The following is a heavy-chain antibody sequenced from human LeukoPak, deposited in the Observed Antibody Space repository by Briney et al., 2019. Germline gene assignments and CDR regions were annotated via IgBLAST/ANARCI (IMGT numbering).Heavy chain of an antibody. CDR2: IWYDGSNK. CDR1: GFTFSSYG. Sequence: GGSLRLSCAASGFTFSSYGMHWVRQAPGKGLEWVAVIWYDGSNKYYADSVKGRFTISRDNAKNSLYLQMNSLRAEDTAVYYCAKGSSSGWYGEGAFDIWGQGTMVTVSS. D-gene: IGHD6-19*01. V-gene: IGHV3-33*03. CDR3: AKGSSSGWYGEGAFDI. J-gene: IGHJ3*02.